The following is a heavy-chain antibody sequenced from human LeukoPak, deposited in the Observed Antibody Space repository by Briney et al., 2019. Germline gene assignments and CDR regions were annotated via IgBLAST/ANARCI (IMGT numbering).Heavy chain of an antibody. CDR3: ARGPSWGDIFTGYFPTFYYYYYGMDV. J-gene: IGHJ6*02. CDR1: GYTFTSYD. CDR2: MNLNRGNP. V-gene: IGHV1-8*01. Sequence: ASVKVSRKASGYTFTSYDINWVRQATRQGLEWLGWMNLNRGNPGYAQKFQGRVTMTRNTSISTAYMELSSLRSEDTAVYYCARGPSWGDIFTGYFPTFYYYYYGMDVWGQGTTVAVSS. D-gene: IGHD3-9*01.